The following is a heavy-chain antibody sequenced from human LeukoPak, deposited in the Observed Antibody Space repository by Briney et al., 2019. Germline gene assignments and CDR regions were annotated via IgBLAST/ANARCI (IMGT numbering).Heavy chain of an antibody. V-gene: IGHV1-69*06. Sequence: SVKVSCKASGGTFSSYAISWVRQAPGQGLEWMGGVIPIFGTANYAQKFQGRVTTTADKSTSTAYMELSSLRSEDTAVYYCARADSVDTAMVAYYYYYGMDVWGKGTTVTVSS. CDR2: VIPIFGTA. CDR1: GGTFSSYA. J-gene: IGHJ6*04. CDR3: ARADSVDTAMVAYYYYYGMDV. D-gene: IGHD5-18*01.